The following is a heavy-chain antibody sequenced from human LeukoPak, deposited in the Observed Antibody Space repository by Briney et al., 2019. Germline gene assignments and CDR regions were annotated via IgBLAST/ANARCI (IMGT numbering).Heavy chain of an antibody. D-gene: IGHD2-21*02. CDR3: ARLLRGDYFDY. CDR1: GGSISSSSYY. J-gene: IGHJ4*02. V-gene: IGHV4-39*01. Sequence: SETLSLTCTVSGGSISSSSYYWGWIRQPPGKGLEWIGSIYYSGSTYYNPSLKSRVTISVDTSKNQFSLKLSSVTAADTAVYYCARLLRGDYFDYWGQGTLVTVSS. CDR2: IYYSGST.